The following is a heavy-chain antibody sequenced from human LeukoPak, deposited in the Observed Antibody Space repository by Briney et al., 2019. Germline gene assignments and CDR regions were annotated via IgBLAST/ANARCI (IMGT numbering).Heavy chain of an antibody. CDR2: IYTSGST. D-gene: IGHD6-19*01. V-gene: IGHV4-61*02. J-gene: IGHJ5*02. CDR3: ARDDRYSSGWFT. Sequence: PSQTLSLTSTVSGGSISRVSYYWSWIRQPAGTGLEWIGRIYTSGSTNYNPSRNSRVAISVDTSKNEFSLKLSSVTAADTAVYYCARDDRYSSGWFTWGQGTVVTVSS. CDR1: GGSISRVSYY.